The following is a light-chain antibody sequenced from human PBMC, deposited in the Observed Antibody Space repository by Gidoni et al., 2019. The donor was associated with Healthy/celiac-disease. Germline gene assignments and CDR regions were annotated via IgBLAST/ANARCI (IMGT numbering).Light chain of an antibody. V-gene: IGKV1-5*03. CDR3: QQYNSYPYT. CDR2: KAS. J-gene: IGKJ2*01. Sequence: DIQMTQSPSTLSASVGDRVTITCRASQSISSWLAWYQQKPGKAPKLLIYKASSLESGFPSRFSGSGSGTEFTLTNSSLQPDDFATYYCQQYNSYPYTFGQGTKLEIK. CDR1: QSISSW.